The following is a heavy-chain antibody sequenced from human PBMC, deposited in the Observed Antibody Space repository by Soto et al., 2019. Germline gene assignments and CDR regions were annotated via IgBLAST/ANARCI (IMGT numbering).Heavy chain of an antibody. CDR3: ARRTQDDLLTGHYYFDS. CDR1: GGSISSSSYY. CDR2: IYYSGST. V-gene: IGHV4-39*01. J-gene: IGHJ4*02. Sequence: PSETLSLTCTVSGGSISSSSYYWGWIRQPPGKGLEWIGSIYYSGSTYYNPSLKSRVTISVDTSKNQFSLKLSSVTAADTAVYYCARRTQDDLLTGHYYFDSWGQGTLVTVSS. D-gene: IGHD3-9*01.